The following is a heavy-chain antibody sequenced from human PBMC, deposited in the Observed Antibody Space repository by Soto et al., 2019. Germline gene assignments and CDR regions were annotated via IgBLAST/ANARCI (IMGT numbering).Heavy chain of an antibody. D-gene: IGHD1-26*01. CDR2: IIPIFGTA. CDR3: ASRTYTGSYYEGNWFDP. CDR1: GGTFSSYA. J-gene: IGHJ5*02. Sequence: PVKVSCKASGGTFSSYAISWVRQAPGQGLEWMGGIIPIFGTANYAQTFQGRVTINADESTSTAYMELRSLRSEDTAVYYCASRTYTGSYYEGNWFDPWGQGTLVTVSS. V-gene: IGHV1-69*13.